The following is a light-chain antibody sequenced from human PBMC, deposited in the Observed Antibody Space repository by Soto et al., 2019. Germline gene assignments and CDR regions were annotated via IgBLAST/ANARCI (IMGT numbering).Light chain of an antibody. Sequence: QSVLTQPPSVSGAPGQRVTISCTGSSSNIGAGYDVHWYQQLPGTAPKLLIYGNSNRPSGVPDRFSGSKSGTSASLAITGLRADDQADHHCPSYDSSLSGWVFGGGTKLTVL. CDR3: PSYDSSLSGWV. J-gene: IGLJ3*02. CDR1: SSNIGAGYD. CDR2: GNS. V-gene: IGLV1-40*01.